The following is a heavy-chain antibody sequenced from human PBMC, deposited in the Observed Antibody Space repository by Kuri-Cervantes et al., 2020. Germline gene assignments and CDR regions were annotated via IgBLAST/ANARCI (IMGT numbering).Heavy chain of an antibody. Sequence: SETLSLTCTVSGGSVSSGSYYWSWIRQPPGKGLEWIGYIYYSGSTNYNPSLKSRVTISVDTSKNQFSLKLSSVTAADTAVYYCARAVGYYYDSSGYYYFDYWGQGTLVTVSS. J-gene: IGHJ4*02. CDR3: ARAVGYYYDSSGYYYFDY. V-gene: IGHV4-61*01. CDR2: IYYSGST. CDR1: GGSVSSGSYY. D-gene: IGHD3-22*01.